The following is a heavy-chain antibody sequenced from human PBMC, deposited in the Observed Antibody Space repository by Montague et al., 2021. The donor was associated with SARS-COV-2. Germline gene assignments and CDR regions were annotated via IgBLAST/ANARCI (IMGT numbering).Heavy chain of an antibody. CDR2: IYYSGST. CDR3: ARSGDPGTTVTYLY. V-gene: IGHV4-59*12. CDR1: GGSISSYY. J-gene: IGHJ4*02. D-gene: IGHD4-11*01. Sequence: SETLSLTCTVSGGSISSYYWSWIRQPPGKGLEWIGSIYYSGSTYYNPSLKSRVTISADTSKNQFSLKLNSVTAADTAVYYCARSGDPGTTVTYLYWGQGTLVTVSS.